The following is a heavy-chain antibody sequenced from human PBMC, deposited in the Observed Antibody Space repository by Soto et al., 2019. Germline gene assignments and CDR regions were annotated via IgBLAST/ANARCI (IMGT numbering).Heavy chain of an antibody. CDR2: IYPGDSDT. V-gene: IGHV5-51*01. CDR3: ARSTGDLYYYYGMDV. J-gene: IGHJ6*02. Sequence: GESLKISCKGSGYTFTDYWIGWVRQLPGKGLEWMGIIYPGDSDTRYSPSFQGHVTITVDKSTSTAYMELSSLRSEDTAVYYCARSTGDLYYYYGMDVWGQGTTVTVSS. CDR1: GYTFTDYW. D-gene: IGHD7-27*01.